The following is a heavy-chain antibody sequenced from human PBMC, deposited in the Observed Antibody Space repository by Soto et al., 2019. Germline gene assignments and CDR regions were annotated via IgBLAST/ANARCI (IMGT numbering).Heavy chain of an antibody. Sequence: GGSLRLSCAASGFNFSVYWMHWVRQAPGKGLVWVSRLNSDGTYASSADSVKGRFTISRDNAKNSVSLQMNSLRAEDTAVYYCAREYTAWPLAYGLDVWGQGTTVTVSS. CDR1: GFNFSVYW. CDR3: AREYTAWPLAYGLDV. J-gene: IGHJ6*02. D-gene: IGHD2-2*02. V-gene: IGHV3-74*01. CDR2: LNSDGTYA.